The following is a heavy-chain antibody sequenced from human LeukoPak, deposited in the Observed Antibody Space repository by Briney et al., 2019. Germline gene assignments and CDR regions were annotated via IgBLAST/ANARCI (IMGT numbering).Heavy chain of an antibody. CDR2: IYHSGST. D-gene: IGHD4-17*01. J-gene: IGHJ3*02. CDR1: GYSISSGYY. Sequence: SETLSLTCAVSGYSISSGYYWGWIRRPPGKGLEWIGSIYHSGSTYYNPSLKSRVTISVDTSKNQFSLKLSSVTAADTAVYYCAREEYGDYFIDIWGQGTMVTVSS. V-gene: IGHV4-38-2*02. CDR3: AREEYGDYFIDI.